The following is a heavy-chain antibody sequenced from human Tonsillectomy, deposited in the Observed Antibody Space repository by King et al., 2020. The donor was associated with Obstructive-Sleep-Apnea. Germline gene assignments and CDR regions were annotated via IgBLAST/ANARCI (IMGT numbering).Heavy chain of an antibody. D-gene: IGHD3-10*01. CDR2: ISSSGRTI. V-gene: IGHV3-11*01. Sequence: VQLVESGGGLVKPGGSLRLSCAASGFTFSDYYMSWIRQAPGKGLEWISYISSSGRTIYYADSVKGRFTISRDSAKNSLYLQMNSLRAEDTAVYYCGRTHVYGSGWVGGIDYWGQGTLVTVSS. J-gene: IGHJ4*02. CDR1: GFTFSDYY. CDR3: GRTHVYGSGWVGGIDY.